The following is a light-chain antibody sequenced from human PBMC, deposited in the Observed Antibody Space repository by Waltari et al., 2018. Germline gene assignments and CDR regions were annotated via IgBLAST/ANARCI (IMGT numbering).Light chain of an antibody. J-gene: IGKJ5*01. Sequence: IVLTQSPATLSLSPGERATLSCRASQSVSSYLAWYQQKPGQAPRLLIYDASNRATGIPARFSGSGSGTDFTLTISSLEPEDFAVYYCQQRSNWPLGITFGQGTRLEIK. CDR3: QQRSNWPLGIT. CDR2: DAS. CDR1: QSVSSY. V-gene: IGKV3-11*01.